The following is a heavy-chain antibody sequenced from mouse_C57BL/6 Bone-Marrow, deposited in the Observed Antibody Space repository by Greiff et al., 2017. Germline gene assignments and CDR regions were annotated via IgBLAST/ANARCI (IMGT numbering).Heavy chain of an antibody. J-gene: IGHJ2*01. CDR3: AYGDYLPH. CDR2: IDPSDSET. D-gene: IGHD1-1*01. Sequence: QVQLQQPGAELVKPGPSVKLSCKASGYTFTSYWMHWVKQRPIQGLEWIGNIDPSDSETHYNQKFKDKATLTVDQSSSTAYMQLSSQTSEDSEVYCCAYGDYLPHWGQGTTLTVSS. V-gene: IGHV1-52*01. CDR1: GYTFTSYW.